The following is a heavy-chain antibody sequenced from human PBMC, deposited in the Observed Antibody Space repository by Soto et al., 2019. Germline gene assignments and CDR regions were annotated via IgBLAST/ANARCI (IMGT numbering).Heavy chain of an antibody. J-gene: IGHJ4*02. V-gene: IGHV3-30-3*01. CDR2: ISYDGSNK. Sequence: PGGSLRLSCAASGFTFGSYAMHWVRQAPGKGLEWVAVISYDGSNKYYADSVKGRFTISRDNSKNTLYLQMNSLRAEDTAVYYCARDMDGSGSCFDYWGQGTLVTVSS. CDR1: GFTFGSYA. D-gene: IGHD3-10*01. CDR3: ARDMDGSGSCFDY.